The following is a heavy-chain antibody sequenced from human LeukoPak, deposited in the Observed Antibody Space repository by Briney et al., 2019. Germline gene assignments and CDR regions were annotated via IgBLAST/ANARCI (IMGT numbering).Heavy chain of an antibody. D-gene: IGHD1-26*01. J-gene: IGHJ6*03. CDR3: ARDLRFSGSHRSYYYYMDV. CDR1: GFTFSSYS. Sequence: GGSLRLSCAASGFTFSSYSMNWVRQAPGKGLEWVSSISSSSSYIYYADSVKGRFTISRDNAKNSLYLQVNSLRAEDTAVYYCARDLRFSGSHRSYYYYMDVWGKGTTVTVSS. CDR2: ISSSSSYI. V-gene: IGHV3-21*01.